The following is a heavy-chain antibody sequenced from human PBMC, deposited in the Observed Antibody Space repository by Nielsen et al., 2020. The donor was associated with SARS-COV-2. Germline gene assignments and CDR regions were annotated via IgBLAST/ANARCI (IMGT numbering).Heavy chain of an antibody. D-gene: IGHD6-19*01. Sequence: GESLKISCTASGFIFSSSAMSWVRQAPGKGLEWVSAISVSGGRTYYADSVKGRFTISRDKSKNTLYVLMNSLRAEDTAVYYCAKMSPPGIAVGTAEYFQHWGQGTLVTVSS. V-gene: IGHV3-23*01. CDR3: AKMSPPGIAVGTAEYFQH. J-gene: IGHJ1*01. CDR2: ISVSGGRT. CDR1: GFIFSSSA.